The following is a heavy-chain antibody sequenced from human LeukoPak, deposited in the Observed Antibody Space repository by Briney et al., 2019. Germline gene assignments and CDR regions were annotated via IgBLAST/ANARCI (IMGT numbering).Heavy chain of an antibody. V-gene: IGHV4-34*01. Sequence: SETLSLTCAVYGGSFSGYYWSWIRQPPGKGLEWIGEINHSGSTNYNPSLKSRVTISVDTSKNQFSLKLSSVTAADTAVYYCARGGYINGKGFDYWGQGTLVTVSS. CDR2: INHSGST. J-gene: IGHJ4*02. D-gene: IGHD5-24*01. CDR3: ARGGYINGKGFDY. CDR1: GGSFSGYY.